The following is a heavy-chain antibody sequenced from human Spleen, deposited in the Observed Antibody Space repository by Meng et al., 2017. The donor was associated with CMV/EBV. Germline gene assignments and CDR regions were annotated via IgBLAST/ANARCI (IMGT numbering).Heavy chain of an antibody. CDR2: IKRDGSEQ. Sequence: GESLKISCVASGFTFGGYWMTWVRQPPGKGLEWVANIKRDGSEQYYADSVKGRFIISRDNAKNSLFLQMNSLRAEDTAVYYCARGFCSGTSCSPIHLRAIYAMDVWGQGTTVTVSS. CDR1: GFTFGGYW. D-gene: IGHD2-2*01. CDR3: ARGFCSGTSCSPIHLRAIYAMDV. J-gene: IGHJ6*02. V-gene: IGHV3-7*04.